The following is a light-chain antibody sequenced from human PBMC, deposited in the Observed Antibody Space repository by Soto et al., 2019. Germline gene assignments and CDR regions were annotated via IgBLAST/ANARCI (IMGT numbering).Light chain of an antibody. CDR1: QRLPSF. V-gene: IGKV1-39*01. CDR3: QQSDSSPPWT. J-gene: IGKJ1*01. Sequence: DIQMFQYPSSLSASVGDRVTISCRASQRLPSFFNWYQQKPGTAPRLLIYRASKVTSGVPPRFSGSGSGRDCTLTISSLLPEDIATYFCQQSDSSPPWTFGQGTKVDIK. CDR2: RAS.